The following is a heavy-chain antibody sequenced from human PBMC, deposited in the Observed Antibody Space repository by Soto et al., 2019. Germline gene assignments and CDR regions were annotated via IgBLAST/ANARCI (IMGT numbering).Heavy chain of an antibody. CDR3: ERGSGSCRSTICYSGDY. J-gene: IGHJ4*02. Sequence: SVKVSCKASGGTFSTYPISWVRQAPGQGLEWMGGIIPTLGTPNYAQKFQGRVTITADESTSTAYMELSSLRSEDTAVYYCERGSGSCRSTICYSGDYWGQGTLVTVSS. V-gene: IGHV1-69*13. D-gene: IGHD2-2*02. CDR2: IIPTLGTP. CDR1: GGTFSTYP.